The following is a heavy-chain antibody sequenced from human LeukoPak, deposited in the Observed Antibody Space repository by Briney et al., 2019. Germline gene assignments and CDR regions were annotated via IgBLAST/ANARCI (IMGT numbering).Heavy chain of an antibody. V-gene: IGHV3-48*03. CDR2: ISSSGRTK. Sequence: GGSLRLSCAASEFTFNSYNMNWVRQAPGKGLEWVSYISSSGRTKYYADSVKGRFTISRDNAKNSLYLQMNSLRAEDTAVYYCARGKWEPLDYWGQGTLVTVSS. J-gene: IGHJ4*02. D-gene: IGHD1-26*01. CDR3: ARGKWEPLDY. CDR1: EFTFNSYN.